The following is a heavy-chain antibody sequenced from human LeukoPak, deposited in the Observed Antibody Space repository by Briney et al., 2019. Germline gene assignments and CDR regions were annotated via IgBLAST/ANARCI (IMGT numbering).Heavy chain of an antibody. CDR1: GFTFSNYG. CDR2: IRYDGSIK. D-gene: IGHD4-17*01. V-gene: IGHV3-30*02. CDR3: ARNGYGDSYFDY. J-gene: IGHJ4*02. Sequence: GGSLRLSCAASGFTFSNYGMHWVRQAPGRGLEWVAFIRYDGSIKYYTDSVKGRFSISKDNSKNTLYLQMNRLRAEDTAVYYCARNGYGDSYFDYWGQGTLVTVSS.